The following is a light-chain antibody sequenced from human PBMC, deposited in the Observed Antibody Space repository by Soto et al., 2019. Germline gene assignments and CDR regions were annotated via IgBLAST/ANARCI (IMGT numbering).Light chain of an antibody. Sequence: QSVLTQPPSASGTPGQTVTISCSGSSSNIGNNYVYWYQQVPGTAPKLLMYKSNLRPSGVPDRFSGSKSGTSASLAISGLRSEDEAVYYCYSYAGRNIWVFGGGTQLTVL. CDR1: SSNIGNNY. CDR2: KSN. V-gene: IGLV1-47*01. CDR3: YSYAGRNIWV. J-gene: IGLJ3*02.